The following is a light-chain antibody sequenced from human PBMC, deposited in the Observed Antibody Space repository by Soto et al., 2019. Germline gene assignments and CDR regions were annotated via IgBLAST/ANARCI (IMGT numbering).Light chain of an antibody. CDR1: QTVGVTY. CDR3: QQYGSSSWT. Sequence: EIVLTQSPGTLSLSPGERATLSCRASQTVGVTYLSWYQHKPGQAPRLLTYDAYNRATGVPDRFSGVGSGTDFTLIIKRLEPEDFAVYYCQQYGSSSWTFGQGTKVDIK. CDR2: DAY. V-gene: IGKV3-20*01. J-gene: IGKJ1*01.